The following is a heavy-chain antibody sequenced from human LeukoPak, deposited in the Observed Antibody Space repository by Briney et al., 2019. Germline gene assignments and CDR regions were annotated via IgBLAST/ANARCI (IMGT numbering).Heavy chain of an antibody. D-gene: IGHD6-19*01. J-gene: IGHJ5*02. CDR3: ARVDRRAVAGTVCNWFDP. CDR2: IYCSGST. CDR1: GGSISSSSYY. Sequence: SETLSLTCTVSGGSISSSSYYWGWIRQPPGKGLEWIGSIYCSGSTYYNPSLKSRVTISVDTSKNQFSLKLSSVTAADTAVYYCARVDRRAVAGTVCNWFDPWGQGTLVTVSS. V-gene: IGHV4-39*01.